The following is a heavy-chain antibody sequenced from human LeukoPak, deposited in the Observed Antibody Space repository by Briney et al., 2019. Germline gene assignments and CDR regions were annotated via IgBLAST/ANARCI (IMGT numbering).Heavy chain of an antibody. Sequence: TSETLSLTCTVSGDSISSRPYYWGWIRQPPGRGLEWIGSIYYSGSPYYNPSLKSRVTISVDTSKKQFSLKLSSVIAADTAVYYCARHSRLTDYFYAMDVWGQGTTVIVSS. CDR3: ARHSRLTDYFYAMDV. D-gene: IGHD2-21*02. CDR1: GDSISSRPYY. J-gene: IGHJ6*02. V-gene: IGHV4-39*01. CDR2: IYYSGSP.